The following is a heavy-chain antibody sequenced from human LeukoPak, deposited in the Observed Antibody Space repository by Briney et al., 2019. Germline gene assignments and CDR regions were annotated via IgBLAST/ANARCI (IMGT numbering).Heavy chain of an antibody. CDR1: GFTFSSYG. Sequence: GGSLRLSCAASGFTFSSYGMHWVRQAPGKGLEWVAVIWYDGSNKYYADSVKGRFTISRDNSKNTLYLQMNSLRAEDTAVYYCTRDYDSSGYYHLDYWGQGTLVTVSS. CDR2: IWYDGSNK. J-gene: IGHJ4*02. D-gene: IGHD3-22*01. CDR3: TRDYDSSGYYHLDY. V-gene: IGHV3-33*08.